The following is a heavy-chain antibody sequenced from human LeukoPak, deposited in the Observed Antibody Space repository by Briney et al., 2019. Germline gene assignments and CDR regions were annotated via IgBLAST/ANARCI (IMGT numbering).Heavy chain of an antibody. CDR2: IIPIFGTA. V-gene: IGHV1-69*13. J-gene: IGHJ4*02. CDR3: ATPLDYYDSSGYHQGGD. Sequence: SVKVSCKASGGTFSSYAISWVRQAPGQGLEWMGGIIPIFGTANYAQKFQGRVTITADESTSTAYMELSSLRAEDTAVYYCATPLDYYDSSGYHQGGDWGQGTLVTVSS. CDR1: GGTFSSYA. D-gene: IGHD3-22*01.